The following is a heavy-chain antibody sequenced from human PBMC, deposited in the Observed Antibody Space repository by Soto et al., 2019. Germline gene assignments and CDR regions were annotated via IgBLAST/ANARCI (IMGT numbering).Heavy chain of an antibody. V-gene: IGHV1-69*02. D-gene: IGHD2-15*01. Sequence: QVQLVQSGAEVQKPGSSVKVSCKASGGTFSSYTISWVRQAPGQGLEWRGRIIPILGIANYAQKFQGSVTITADKSTSTAYMELSRLRAEDTAVYYCATLGGDYWGQGTLVTVSS. CDR3: ATLGGDY. J-gene: IGHJ4*02. CDR1: GGTFSSYT. CDR2: IIPILGIA.